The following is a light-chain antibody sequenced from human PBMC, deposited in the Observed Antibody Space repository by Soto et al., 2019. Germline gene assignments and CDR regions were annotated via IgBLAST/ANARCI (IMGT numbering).Light chain of an antibody. J-gene: IGLJ1*01. V-gene: IGLV2-14*01. CDR2: EVS. CDR3: ASYTSDRGV. CDR1: SSDVGGYNF. Sequence: QSALTQPASVSGSPGQSITISCTGTSSDVGGYNFVSWYQHHPGKAPKLMIYEVSTRPSGVSNRFSGSKSGITASLTISGLQADDEADYFCASYTSDRGVFGTGTKVTVL.